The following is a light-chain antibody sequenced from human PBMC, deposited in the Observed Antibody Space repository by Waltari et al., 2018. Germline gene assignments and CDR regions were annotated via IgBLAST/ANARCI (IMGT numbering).Light chain of an antibody. Sequence: QPVVTQSSSASASLGASVKLTCTLDSGHRSYAVAWYQLQAEKGPRFLMKINSDGSHSKGDEISDRFSGSSSGAERFLSISSVQSEDEADYYCQTWGTGFVIFGGGTKLTVL. J-gene: IGLJ2*01. CDR2: INSDGSH. CDR3: QTWGTGFVI. CDR1: SGHRSYA. V-gene: IGLV4-69*02.